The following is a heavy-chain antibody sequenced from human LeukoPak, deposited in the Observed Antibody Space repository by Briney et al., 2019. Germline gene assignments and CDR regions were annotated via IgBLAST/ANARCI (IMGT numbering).Heavy chain of an antibody. D-gene: IGHD2-2*01. CDR2: INHSGST. CDR1: GGSISGYY. CDR3: ARQLPARTRFDP. J-gene: IGHJ5*02. Sequence: SETLSLTCTVSGGSISGYYWSWIRQPPGKGLEWIGEINHSGSTNYNPSLKSRVTISVDTSKNQFSLKLSSVTAADTAVYYCARQLPARTRFDPWGQGTLVTVSS. V-gene: IGHV4-34*01.